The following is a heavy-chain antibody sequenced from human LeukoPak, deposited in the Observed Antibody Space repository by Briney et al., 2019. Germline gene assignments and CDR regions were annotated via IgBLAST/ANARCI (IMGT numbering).Heavy chain of an antibody. CDR1: GYTLTVFY. CDR2: INPNSGGT. D-gene: IGHD6-19*01. V-gene: IGHV1-2*02. Sequence: ATVRLSYEASGYTLTVFYMLGVPDAPGQGFEWMGWINPNSGGTNYAQKFQGRVTMTRDTTISTALMELSRLRSDETAVYYCASDGIAVAVLGYWGQGTLVTVSS. CDR3: ASDGIAVAVLGY. J-gene: IGHJ4*02.